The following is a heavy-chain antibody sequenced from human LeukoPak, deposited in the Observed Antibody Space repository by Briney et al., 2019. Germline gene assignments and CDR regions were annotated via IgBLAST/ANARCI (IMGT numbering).Heavy chain of an antibody. V-gene: IGHV3-66*01. CDR2: IYSGGST. CDR1: GFTVSSNY. J-gene: IGHJ4*02. Sequence: GGSLRLSCAASGFTVSSNYMSWVRQAPGKGLEWVSVIYSGGSTYYADSVKGRFTISRDNSKNTLYLQMNSLRAEDTAVYYCARVSYDSSSYYWRSSHYFDYWGQGTLVTVSS. CDR3: ARVSYDSSSYYWRSSHYFDY. D-gene: IGHD3-22*01.